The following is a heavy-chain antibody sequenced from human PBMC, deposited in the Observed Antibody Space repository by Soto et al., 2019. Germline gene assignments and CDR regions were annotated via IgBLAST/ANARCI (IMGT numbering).Heavy chain of an antibody. Sequence: DAVKGRFTISRDNAKNSLYLEMNSLRAEDTALTYCARDRNHFCSGSLFDSWGQGTLVTVSS. D-gene: IGHD3-10*02. CDR3: ARDRNHFCSGSLFDS. J-gene: IGHJ4*02. V-gene: IGHV3-20*03.